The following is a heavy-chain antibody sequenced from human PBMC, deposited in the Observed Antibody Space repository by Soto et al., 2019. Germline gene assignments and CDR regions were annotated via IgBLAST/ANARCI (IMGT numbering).Heavy chain of an antibody. CDR3: ARDVHDYVWGSYRYRLSYFDY. CDR2: ISSSSSYI. J-gene: IGHJ4*02. V-gene: IGHV3-21*01. CDR1: GFTFSSYS. D-gene: IGHD3-16*02. Sequence: GSLRLSCAASGFTFSSYSMNWVRQAPGKGLEWVSSISSSSSYIYYADSVKGRFTISRDNAKNSLYLQMNSLRAEDTAVYYCARDVHDYVWGSYRYRLSYFDYWGQGTLVTVSS.